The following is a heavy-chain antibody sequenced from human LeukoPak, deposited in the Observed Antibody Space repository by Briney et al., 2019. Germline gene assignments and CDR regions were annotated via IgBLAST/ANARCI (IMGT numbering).Heavy chain of an antibody. J-gene: IGHJ6*03. CDR1: GFTFSSYW. D-gene: IGHD2-15*01. Sequence: PGGSLRLSCAGSGFTFSSYWMSWVRQAPGKGLEWVANIKQDGSEKYYVDSVKGRFTISRDNAKNSLYLQMNSLRAEDTAVYYCARGGYWDYMDVWGKGTTVTVAS. CDR3: ARGGYWDYMDV. CDR2: IKQDGSEK. V-gene: IGHV3-7*01.